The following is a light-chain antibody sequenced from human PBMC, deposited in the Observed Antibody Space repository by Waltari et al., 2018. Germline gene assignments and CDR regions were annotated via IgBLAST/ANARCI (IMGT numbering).Light chain of an antibody. CDR2: GD. Sequence: QSALTQEASVSGTVGQKVTLSCIGKNNNVGRYAGSWYQQIAHGAPKTLMFGDFLPSAIPDRFSCSKSGTTASLTISGLQPEDEADYYCSTWDYSLRAWVFGGGTILTVL. J-gene: IGLJ3*02. CDR3: STWDYSLRAWV. CDR1: NNNVGRYA. V-gene: IGLV1-36*01.